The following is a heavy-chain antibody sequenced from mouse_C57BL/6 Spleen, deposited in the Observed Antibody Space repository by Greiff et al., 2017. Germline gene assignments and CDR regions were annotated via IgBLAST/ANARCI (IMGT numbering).Heavy chain of an antibody. Sequence: VQLKESGAELVRPGTSVKMSCKASGYTFTNYWIGWAKQRPGHGLEWIGDIYPGGGYTNYNEKFKGKDTLTADKSSSTAYMQFSSLTSEDSAIYYCARHDGSSPYYAMDYWGQGTSVTVSS. V-gene: IGHV1-63*01. CDR2: IYPGGGYT. CDR1: GYTFTNYW. D-gene: IGHD1-1*01. J-gene: IGHJ4*01. CDR3: ARHDGSSPYYAMDY.